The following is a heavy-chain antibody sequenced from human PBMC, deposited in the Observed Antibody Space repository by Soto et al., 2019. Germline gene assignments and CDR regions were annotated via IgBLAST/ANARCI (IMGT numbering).Heavy chain of an antibody. Sequence: SLWMHWVRQAPGKGLVWVSHINSDGSDSTHADSVKGRFTISRDNAKNTLYLQMNSLRAEDTAVYFCVRDDPGLGMDYWGLGTLVTVSS. CDR3: VRDDPGLGMDY. J-gene: IGHJ4*02. D-gene: IGHD1-26*01. V-gene: IGHV3-74*01. CDR1: SLW. CDR2: INSDGSDS.